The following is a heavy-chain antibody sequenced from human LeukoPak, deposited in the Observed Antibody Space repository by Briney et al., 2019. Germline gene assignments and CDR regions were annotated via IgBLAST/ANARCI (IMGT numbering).Heavy chain of an antibody. V-gene: IGHV3-23*01. CDR2: ISGSGDNT. CDR1: GFNFRTYA. CDR3: AKEMGVSGLVGSRADY. J-gene: IGHJ4*02. Sequence: GGSLRLSCVVSGFNFRTYAMSWVRQAPGKGLEGVSAISGSGDNTYYADSVRGRFTISRDNSKNTVYLQINSLRAEDTATYYCAKEMGVSGLVGSRADYWGQGSLVTVSS. D-gene: IGHD1-26*01.